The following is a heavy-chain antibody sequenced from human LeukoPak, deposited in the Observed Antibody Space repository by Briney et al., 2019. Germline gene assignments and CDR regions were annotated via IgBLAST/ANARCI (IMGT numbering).Heavy chain of an antibody. CDR3: ARDESGDSYGLY. V-gene: IGHV3-7*05. J-gene: IGHJ4*02. D-gene: IGHD5-18*01. Sequence: GRSLRLSCAASGFTFSSYGMHCVRQAPGKGLEWVANIKQDGSQKYYVDSVKGRFTISRDNAKNSLYLQLNSLRAEDTAVYYCARDESGDSYGLYWGQGTLVTVSS. CDR2: IKQDGSQK. CDR1: GFTFSSYG.